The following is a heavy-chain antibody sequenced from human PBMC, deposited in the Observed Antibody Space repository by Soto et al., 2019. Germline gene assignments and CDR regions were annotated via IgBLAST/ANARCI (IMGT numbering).Heavy chain of an antibody. CDR1: GYTFTSYY. CDR3: ARALNYVWGSYRPLYYYYYGMDV. V-gene: IGHV1-46*01. Sequence: EASVKVSCKASGYTFTSYYMHWVRQAPGQGLEWMGIINPSGGSTSYAQKFQGRVTMTRDTSTSTVYMELSSLRSEDTAVYYCARALNYVWGSYRPLYYYYYGMDVWGQGTTVTVSS. CDR2: INPSGGST. D-gene: IGHD3-16*02. J-gene: IGHJ6*02.